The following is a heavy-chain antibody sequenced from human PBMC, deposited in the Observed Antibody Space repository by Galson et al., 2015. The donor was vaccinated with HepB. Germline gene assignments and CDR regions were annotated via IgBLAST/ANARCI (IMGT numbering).Heavy chain of an antibody. V-gene: IGHV4-39*06. CDR1: GASISSSLYY. D-gene: IGHD5-18*01. CDR2: IYYTGNT. Sequence: TLSLTCTVSGASISSSLYYWVWVRQPPEKGLEWIGSIYYTGNTYYKSSLKSRVTISADMSKNQFPLKVNSVTAADTAVYYCARAAGDSSTYANDYWGQGTLVTVSS. J-gene: IGHJ4*02. CDR3: ARAAGDSSTYANDY.